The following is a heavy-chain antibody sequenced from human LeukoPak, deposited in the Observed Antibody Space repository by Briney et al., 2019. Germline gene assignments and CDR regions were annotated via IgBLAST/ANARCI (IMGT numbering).Heavy chain of an antibody. D-gene: IGHD1-26*01. CDR3: ASSIVGAYYYYGMDV. CDR1: GFTFSSYA. CDR2: ISYDGSNK. Sequence: GRSLRLPCAASGFTFSSYAMHWVRQAPGKGLEWVAVISYDGSNKYYADSVKGRFAISRDNSKNTLYLQMNSLRAEDTAVYYCASSIVGAYYYYGMDVWGQGTTVTVSS. V-gene: IGHV3-30*09. J-gene: IGHJ6*02.